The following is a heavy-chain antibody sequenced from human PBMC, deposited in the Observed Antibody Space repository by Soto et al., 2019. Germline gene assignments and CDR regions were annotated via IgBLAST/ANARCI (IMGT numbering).Heavy chain of an antibody. CDR1: GFTFSSYW. Sequence: LRLSCAASGFTFSSYWMSWVRQAPGKGLEWVANIKQDGSEKYYVDSVKGRFTISRDNAKNSLYLQMNSLRAEDTAVYYCARARKEFWSGYRFDYWGQGTLVTVS. D-gene: IGHD3-3*01. CDR3: ARARKEFWSGYRFDY. V-gene: IGHV3-7*01. CDR2: IKQDGSEK. J-gene: IGHJ4*02.